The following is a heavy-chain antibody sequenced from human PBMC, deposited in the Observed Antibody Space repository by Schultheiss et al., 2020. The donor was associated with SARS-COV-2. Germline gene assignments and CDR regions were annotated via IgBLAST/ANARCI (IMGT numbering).Heavy chain of an antibody. CDR2: ISSNSSYI. CDR3: ATGGRRAFDI. Sequence: GGSLRLSCAASGFTFSSYGMHWVRQAPGKGLEWVSSISSNSSYIYYADSVKGRFTISRDNAKNSLYLQMNSLRAEDTAVYYCATGGRRAFDIWGQGTMVTVSS. V-gene: IGHV3-21*01. D-gene: IGHD1-14*01. CDR1: GFTFSSYG. J-gene: IGHJ3*02.